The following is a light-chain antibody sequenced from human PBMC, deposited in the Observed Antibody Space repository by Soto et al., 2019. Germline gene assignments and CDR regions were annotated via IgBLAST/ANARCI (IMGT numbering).Light chain of an antibody. CDR2: EVS. CDR3: SSYTSSSTHWV. CDR1: SSDVGGYNY. V-gene: IGLV2-14*01. J-gene: IGLJ3*02. Sequence: QSALTQPASVSGSPGQSITISCTGTSSDVGGYNYVSWYQQHPGKAPKLMIYEVSNRPSGVSNCFSGSKSGNTASLTISGRQAEDEADYYCSSYTSSSTHWVFGGGTKVTVL.